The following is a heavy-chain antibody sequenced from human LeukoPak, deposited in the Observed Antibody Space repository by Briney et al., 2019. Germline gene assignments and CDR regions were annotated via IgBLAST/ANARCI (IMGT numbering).Heavy chain of an antibody. CDR2: IYYSGYT. CDR1: GGSFSGYY. CDR3: ARLTSLTHFDY. J-gene: IGHJ4*02. D-gene: IGHD1-14*01. Sequence: SESLSLTCAVYGGSFSGYYWSWLRQPPGKGLEWIGFIYYSGYTNYNPSLKSRVTISVDTSKNQFSLKLSSVTAADTAVYYCARLTSLTHFDYWGQGTLVPVSS. V-gene: IGHV4-59*08.